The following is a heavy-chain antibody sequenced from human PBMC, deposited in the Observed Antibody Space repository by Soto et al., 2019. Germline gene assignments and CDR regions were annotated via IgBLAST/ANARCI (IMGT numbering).Heavy chain of an antibody. V-gene: IGHV5-51*01. CDR1: GYRFTSYW. D-gene: IGHD6-19*01. CDR3: AKSKIGVAGPIDY. J-gene: IGHJ4*02. Sequence: GESLKISCQGSGYRFTSYWIGWVRQMPGKGLEWMGVVHPGDSDARYSPSFQGQVTMSVDKSVSTAYVQWRSLKASDTAVYYCAKSKIGVAGPIDYWGQGTLVNVSS. CDR2: VHPGDSDA.